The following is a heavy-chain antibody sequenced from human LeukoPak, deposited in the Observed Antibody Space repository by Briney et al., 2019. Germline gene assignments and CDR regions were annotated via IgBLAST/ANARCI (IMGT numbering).Heavy chain of an antibody. V-gene: IGHV3-23*01. CDR2: ISGSGGFT. CDR1: GFTFSSYA. J-gene: IGHJ6*02. D-gene: IGHD2-2*01. CDR3: AKGYCSSTSCYFHYYGMDF. Sequence: GGSLRLSCAASGFTFSSYAMSWVRQAPGKGLEWVSAISGSGGFTYYADSVKGRFTISRDNSKNTLYLQMNSLRAEDTAVYYCAKGYCSSTSCYFHYYGMDFWGQGTTVTVSS.